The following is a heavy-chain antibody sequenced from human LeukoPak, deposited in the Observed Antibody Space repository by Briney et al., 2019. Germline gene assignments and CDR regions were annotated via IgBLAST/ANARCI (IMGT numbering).Heavy chain of an antibody. J-gene: IGHJ6*03. CDR2: IRGDESRK. CDR3: ARGAYYMDV. V-gene: IGHV3-7*01. Sequence: GGSLSLSCAASGFSFSNYWMTWLRQAPGKGLEWVANIRGDESRKYYLDSVTGRFTISRDNAKNSLYLQMNSLRAEDTAVYYCARGAYYMDVWGKGTTVTVSS. CDR1: GFSFSNYW.